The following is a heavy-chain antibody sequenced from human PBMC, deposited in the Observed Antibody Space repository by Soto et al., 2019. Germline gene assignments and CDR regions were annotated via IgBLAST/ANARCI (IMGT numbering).Heavy chain of an antibody. CDR1: GGSISSGGYY. J-gene: IGHJ3*02. CDR3: ARAARRDIVVGVAPKAFDI. D-gene: IGHD2-15*01. Sequence: SETLSLTCTVSGGSISSGGYYWSWIRQHPGKGLEWIGYIYYSGSTYYNPSLKSRVTISVDTSKNQFSLKLSSVTAADTAVYYCARAARRDIVVGVAPKAFDIWGQGTMVTVSS. CDR2: IYYSGST. V-gene: IGHV4-31*03.